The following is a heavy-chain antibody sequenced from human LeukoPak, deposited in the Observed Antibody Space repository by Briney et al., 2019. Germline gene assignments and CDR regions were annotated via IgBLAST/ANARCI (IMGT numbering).Heavy chain of an antibody. D-gene: IGHD3-22*01. CDR3: TRDVAGVRYDSSGYSEGYYFDY. CDR2: IRSKAYGGTT. V-gene: IGHV3-49*03. CDR1: GFTFGDYA. J-gene: IGHJ4*02. Sequence: PGRSLRLSCTASGFTFGDYAMSWFRQAPGKGLEWVGFIRSKAYGGTTEYAASVKGRFTISRDDSKSTAYLQMNSLKTEDTAVYYCTRDVAGVRYDSSGYSEGYYFDYWGQGTLVTVSS.